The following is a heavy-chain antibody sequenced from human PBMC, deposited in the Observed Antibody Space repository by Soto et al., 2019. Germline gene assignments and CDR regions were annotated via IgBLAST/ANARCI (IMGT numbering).Heavy chain of an antibody. CDR3: AGAVSAFDFRRYRTSYLDQ. CDR1: DASVSTGVYT. CDR2: IDNSGST. Sequence: SETLSLTCTASDASVSTGVYTWTWIRRHPGTRLDWIGYIDNSGSTYYNTSLTGRVDISVDTSKNQCSLNLQSGTAADTAFSYCAGAVSAFDFRRYRTSYLDQWRQGIRVTVS. D-gene: IGHD3-16*02. V-gene: IGHV4-31*02. J-gene: IGHJ4*02.